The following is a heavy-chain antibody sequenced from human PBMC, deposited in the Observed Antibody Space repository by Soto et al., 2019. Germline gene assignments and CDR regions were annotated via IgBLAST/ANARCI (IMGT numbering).Heavy chain of an antibody. CDR1: GDRISSNRAG. CDR3: ARDLSSGSRVRTLDY. D-gene: IGHD3-10*01. V-gene: IGHV6-1*01. CDR2: TYYRSKWYI. J-gene: IGHJ4*02. Sequence: SQTLSLTCAISGDRISSNRAGWNWIRKSPSRGLEWLGRTYYRSKWYIDYALSVKSRITINPDTSRNQFSLQLNSVTPEDAAVYYCARDLSSGSRVRTLDYWGQGTLVTVSS.